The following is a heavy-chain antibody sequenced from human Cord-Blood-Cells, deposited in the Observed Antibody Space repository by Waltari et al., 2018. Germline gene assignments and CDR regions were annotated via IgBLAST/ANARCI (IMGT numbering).Heavy chain of an antibody. CDR2: INHSGST. Sequence: QVQLQQWGAGLLKPSETLSITCAVYGGSFSGYYWSWIRQPPGKGLEWIGEINHSGSTNYNPSLKSRVTISVDTSKNQFSLKLSSVTAADTAVYYCARGQLWAAPDYWGQGTLVTVSS. J-gene: IGHJ4*02. CDR1: GGSFSGYY. CDR3: ARGQLWAAPDY. D-gene: IGHD5-18*01. V-gene: IGHV4-34*01.